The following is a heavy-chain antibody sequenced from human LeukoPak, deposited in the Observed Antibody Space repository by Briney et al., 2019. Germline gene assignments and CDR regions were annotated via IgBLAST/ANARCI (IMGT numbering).Heavy chain of an antibody. D-gene: IGHD6-13*01. J-gene: IGHJ4*02. V-gene: IGHV4-34*01. CDR1: GGSFSGYY. CDR3: ARGKAAPSY. Sequence: SETLSVTCAVYGGSFSGYYWSWIRQPRGKGLEWIGEINHSGSTNYNPSLKSRVTISVDTSKNQFSLKLSSVTAADTAVYYCARGKAAPSYWGQGTLVTVSS. CDR2: INHSGST.